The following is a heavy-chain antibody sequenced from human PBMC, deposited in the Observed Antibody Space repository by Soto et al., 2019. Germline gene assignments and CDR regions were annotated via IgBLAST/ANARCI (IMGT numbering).Heavy chain of an antibody. V-gene: IGHV3-30*18. CDR2: ISYDGMNK. CDR1: GFTFSSYC. Sequence: PGGSLRLSCAASGFTFSSYCRHSVRQARGRGLDWLAGISYDGMNKYYAEPVKGRFTISRDNSKNSLYLQMNSLRAEDTAVYYCAKDRRPDSSSSYYYYGMDVWGQGTTVTVSS. CDR3: AKDRRPDSSSSYYYYGMDV. D-gene: IGHD6-6*01. J-gene: IGHJ6*02.